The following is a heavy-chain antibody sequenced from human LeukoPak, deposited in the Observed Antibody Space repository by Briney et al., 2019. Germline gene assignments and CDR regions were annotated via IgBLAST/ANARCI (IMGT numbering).Heavy chain of an antibody. D-gene: IGHD1-1*01. Sequence: SGTLSLTCTVSGGSISSYYWSWIRQPPGEGLEWIGYISNSGSTNYNPSLKSRVTISVDTSKNQLSLKLSSVTAADTAVYHCVRLQPNTGEWAFDIWGQGTMVSVSS. CDR1: GGSISSYY. CDR3: VRLQPNTGEWAFDI. V-gene: IGHV4-59*01. J-gene: IGHJ3*02. CDR2: ISNSGST.